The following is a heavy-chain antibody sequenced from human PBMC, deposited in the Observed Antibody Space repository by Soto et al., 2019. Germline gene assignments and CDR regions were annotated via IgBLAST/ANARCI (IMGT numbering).Heavy chain of an antibody. CDR2: ISSSSSYT. V-gene: IGHV3-11*06. Sequence: GGSLRLSCAASGFTFSDYYMSWIRQAPGKGLEWVSYISSSSSYTNYADSVKGRFTISRDNAKNSLYLQMNSLGAEDTAVYYCARDNWGSDYWGQGTLVTVSS. CDR1: GFTFSDYY. CDR3: ARDNWGSDY. J-gene: IGHJ4*02. D-gene: IGHD7-27*01.